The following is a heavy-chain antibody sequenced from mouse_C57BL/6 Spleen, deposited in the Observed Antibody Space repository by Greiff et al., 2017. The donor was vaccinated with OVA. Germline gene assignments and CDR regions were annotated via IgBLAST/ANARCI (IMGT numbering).Heavy chain of an antibody. J-gene: IGHJ3*01. CDR1: GYTFTDYN. CDR3: ARQDYYGSSYPAWFAY. V-gene: IGHV1-22*01. D-gene: IGHD1-1*01. CDR2: INPNNGGT. Sequence: EVQLQESGPELVKPGASVKMSCKASGYTFTDYNMHWVKQSHGKSLEWIGYINPNNGGTSYNQKFKGKATLTVNKSSSTAYMELRSLTSEDSAVYYCARQDYYGSSYPAWFAYWGQGTLVTVSA.